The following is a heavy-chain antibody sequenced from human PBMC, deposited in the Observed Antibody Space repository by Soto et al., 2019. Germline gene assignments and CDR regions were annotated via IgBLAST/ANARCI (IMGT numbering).Heavy chain of an antibody. Sequence: HPGGSLRLSCAASGFTFDDYAMHWVRQAPGKGLEWVSGISWNSGSIGYADSVKGRFTISRDNAKNSLYLQMNSLRAEDTALYYCAKDIHYYDSSGLDYWGQGTLVTVSS. CDR3: AKDIHYYDSSGLDY. CDR2: ISWNSGSI. J-gene: IGHJ4*02. V-gene: IGHV3-9*01. CDR1: GFTFDDYA. D-gene: IGHD3-22*01.